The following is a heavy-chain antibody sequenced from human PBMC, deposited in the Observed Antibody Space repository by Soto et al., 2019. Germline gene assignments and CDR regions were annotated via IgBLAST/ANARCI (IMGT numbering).Heavy chain of an antibody. CDR2: IYHSGST. CDR1: GGSISSGGYS. Sequence: QLQLQESGSGLVKPSQTLSLTCAVSGGSISSGGYSWSWIRQPPGKGLEWIGYIYHSGSTYYNPSLKSRATKSVDRSKNQFYLKLRSVTAADTAVYYCARVASSGGISWFDPWGQGTLVTVSS. J-gene: IGHJ5*02. V-gene: IGHV4-30-2*01. CDR3: ARVASSGGISWFDP. D-gene: IGHD2-15*01.